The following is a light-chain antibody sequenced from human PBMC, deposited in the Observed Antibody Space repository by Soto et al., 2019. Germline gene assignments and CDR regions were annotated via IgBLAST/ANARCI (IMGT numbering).Light chain of an antibody. CDR2: GAS. Sequence: EIVLTQSPGNLSLSPGERATLSCRASQSVSSSYLAWYQQKPGQAPRLLIYGASSRATGIPDRFSGSGSGTDFTLTISRLEPEDFAVYYCQQYGSSPGYMYTFGQGTKLEIK. V-gene: IGKV3-20*01. CDR3: QQYGSSPGYMYT. CDR1: QSVSSSY. J-gene: IGKJ2*01.